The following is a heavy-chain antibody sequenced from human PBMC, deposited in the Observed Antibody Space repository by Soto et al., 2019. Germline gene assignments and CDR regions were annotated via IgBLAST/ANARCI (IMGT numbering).Heavy chain of an antibody. D-gene: IGHD3-16*01. CDR2: ISGSGGSK. J-gene: IGHJ5*02. V-gene: IGHV3-23*01. CDR3: ATRRYYDYVWGSPNWFDP. Sequence: EVQLLESGGGLVQPGGSLRLSCAASGFTFSSYAMSWVRQAPGKGLEWVSAISGSGGSKYYADSVKGRFTISRDNSKNTLYLQMNSLRAEDTAVYYCATRRYYDYVWGSPNWFDPWGQGTLVTVSS. CDR1: GFTFSSYA.